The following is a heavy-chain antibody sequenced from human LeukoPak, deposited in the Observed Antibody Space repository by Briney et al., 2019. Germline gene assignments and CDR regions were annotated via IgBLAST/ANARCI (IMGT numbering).Heavy chain of an antibody. J-gene: IGHJ6*03. CDR1: GFTFSSYG. D-gene: IGHD4/OR15-4a*01. Sequence: HAGGSLRLSCAASGFTFSSYGMHWVRQAPGKGLEWVAFIRYDGSNKYYADSVKGRFTISRDNSKNTLYLQMNSLRAEDTAVYYCAKDREANYYYYYYMDVWGKGTTVTISS. CDR2: IRYDGSNK. CDR3: AKDREANYYYYYYMDV. V-gene: IGHV3-30*02.